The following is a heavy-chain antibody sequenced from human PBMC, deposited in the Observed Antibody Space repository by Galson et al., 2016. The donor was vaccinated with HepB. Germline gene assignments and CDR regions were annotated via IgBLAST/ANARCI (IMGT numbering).Heavy chain of an antibody. J-gene: IGHJ1*01. CDR3: ARVSYGGLGDLSFYFQH. Sequence: ATLSPTCAVYGGSFSGSYWSWIRQPPGEGLDWIGGISHSGSTNYNPSLKGRFTISVDTSKKPFSLKMTSVTAADTAVYDCARVSYGGLGDLSFYFQHWGQGTLVTVSS. V-gene: IGHV4-34*01. CDR1: GGSFSGSY. CDR2: ISHSGST. D-gene: IGHD3-16*02.